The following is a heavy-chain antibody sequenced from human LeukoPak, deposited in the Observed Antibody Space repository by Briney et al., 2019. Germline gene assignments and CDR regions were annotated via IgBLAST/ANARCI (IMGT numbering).Heavy chain of an antibody. CDR3: ARDPEGRYYYYGMDV. D-gene: IGHD3-10*01. CDR1: GGSVTSYY. CDR2: IYYSGST. V-gene: IGHV4-59*02. Sequence: SETLSLTCTVSGGSVTSYYWSWIRQPPGKGLEWIGHIYYSGSTKYNPSLKSRVTISVDTSKNQFSLKLSSVTAADTAVYYCARDPEGRYYYYGMDVWGQGTTVTVSS. J-gene: IGHJ6*02.